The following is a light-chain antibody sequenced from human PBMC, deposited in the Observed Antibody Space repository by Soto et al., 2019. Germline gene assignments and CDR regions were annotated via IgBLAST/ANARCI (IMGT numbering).Light chain of an antibody. CDR2: SAS. Sequence: EIVMPQSPATLSVSPGERATLSCRASQSISTELAWYQQKPGQPPRLLIYSASTRATGVPARFTGSGSGSEFTLTISGLQSEDFAVYYCQQGHNWPLTFGKGTRLEI. J-gene: IGKJ2*01. V-gene: IGKV3-15*01. CDR3: QQGHNWPLT. CDR1: QSISTE.